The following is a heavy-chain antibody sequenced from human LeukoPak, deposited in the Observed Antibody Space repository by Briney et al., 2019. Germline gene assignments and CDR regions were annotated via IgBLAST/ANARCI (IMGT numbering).Heavy chain of an antibody. J-gene: IGHJ4*02. CDR2: INPNSGGT. CDR1: GYTFTGYY. D-gene: IGHD2-2*01. CDR3: ASLIPREYCSSTSCYADY. V-gene: IGHV1-2*06. Sequence: GASVKVSCKASGYTFTGYYMHWVRQAPGQGLEWMGRINPNSGGTNYAQKFQGRVTITADESTSTAYMELSSLRSEDTAVYYCASLIPREYCSSTSCYADYWGQGTLVTVSS.